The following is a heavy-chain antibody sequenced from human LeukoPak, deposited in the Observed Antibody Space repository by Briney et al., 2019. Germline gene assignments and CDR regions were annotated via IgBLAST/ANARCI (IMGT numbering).Heavy chain of an antibody. D-gene: IGHD1-26*01. CDR2: ISYDGSNK. Sequence: GGSLRLSCAASGFTFSSYAMHWVRQAPGKGLEWVAVISYDGSNKYYADSVKGRFTISRDNSENTLYLQMNSLRAEDTAVYYCARGSDGELDYFDYWGQGTLVTVSS. CDR1: GFTFSSYA. V-gene: IGHV3-30-3*01. J-gene: IGHJ4*02. CDR3: ARGSDGELDYFDY.